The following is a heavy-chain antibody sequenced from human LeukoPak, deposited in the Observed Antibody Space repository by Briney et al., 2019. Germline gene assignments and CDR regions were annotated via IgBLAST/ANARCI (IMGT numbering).Heavy chain of an antibody. V-gene: IGHV3-43*01. CDR2: AGWAGGTT. D-gene: IGHD5-24*01. CDR3: TRVGYIDEGIDY. J-gene: IGHJ4*02. Sequence: GGSLRLSCATSGFNFYRYTIHWVRQAPGKGLEWVSLAGWAGGTTFYSDSVRGRFTISRDNAKNSLYLQMNSLRAENTAIYYCTRVGYIDEGIDYWGQGTLVTVSS. CDR1: GFNFYRYT.